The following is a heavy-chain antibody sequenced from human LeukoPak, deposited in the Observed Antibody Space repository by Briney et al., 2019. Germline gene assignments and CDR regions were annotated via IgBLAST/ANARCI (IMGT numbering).Heavy chain of an antibody. J-gene: IGHJ4*02. Sequence: PSETLSLTCTVSGGSISSGSYYWSWIRQPAGKGLEWIGRIYTSGSTNYNPSLKSRVTMSVDTSKNQFSLKLSSVTAADTAVYYCARLAGGVYGSGSYWKYYFDYWGQGTLVTVSS. D-gene: IGHD3-10*01. CDR3: ARLAGGVYGSGSYWKYYFDY. CDR1: GGSISSGSYY. V-gene: IGHV4-61*02. CDR2: IYTSGST.